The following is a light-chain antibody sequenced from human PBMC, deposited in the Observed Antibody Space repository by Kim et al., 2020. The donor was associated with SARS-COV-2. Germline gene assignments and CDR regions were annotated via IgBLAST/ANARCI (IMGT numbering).Light chain of an antibody. CDR2: GVS. J-gene: IGLJ2*01. CDR3: SSYTSGSTLV. CDR1: GSDVGGYNY. Sequence: GQSSTIPSPGTGSDVGGYNYVSWDKQHPDKAPKLMIYGVSNRPSGVSIRFSGSKSGNTASLTISGLQAEDEADYYCSSYTSGSTLVFGGGTQLTVL. V-gene: IGLV2-14*03.